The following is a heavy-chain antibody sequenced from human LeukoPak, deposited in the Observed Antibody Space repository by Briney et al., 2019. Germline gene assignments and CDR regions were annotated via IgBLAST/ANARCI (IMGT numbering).Heavy chain of an antibody. D-gene: IGHD2-15*01. V-gene: IGHV3-23*01. J-gene: IGHJ4*02. CDR2: ISGSGDGT. Sequence: GGSLRLSCAASGFTFSGYVMTWVRQAPGKGLQWVSGISGSGDGTYYADSVKGRFTISRDNSKNTLFLQMNSLRAEDTAVYYCARDRESSSKGHFDYWGQGTLVTVSS. CDR3: ARDRESSSKGHFDY. CDR1: GFTFSGYV.